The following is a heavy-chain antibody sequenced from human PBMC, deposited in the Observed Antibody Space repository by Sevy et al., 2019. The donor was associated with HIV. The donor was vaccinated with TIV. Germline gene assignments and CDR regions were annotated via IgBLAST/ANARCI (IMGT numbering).Heavy chain of an antibody. CDR2: ISYDGSNK. V-gene: IGHV3-30*18. Sequence: GGSLRLSCAASGFTFSSYGMHWVRQAPGKGLEWVAVISYDGSNKYYADSVKGRFTISRDNSKNTLYLQMNSLRAEDTAVYYCAKLAAAGIGADAFDIWGQRTMVTVSS. J-gene: IGHJ3*02. D-gene: IGHD6-13*01. CDR1: GFTFSSYG. CDR3: AKLAAAGIGADAFDI.